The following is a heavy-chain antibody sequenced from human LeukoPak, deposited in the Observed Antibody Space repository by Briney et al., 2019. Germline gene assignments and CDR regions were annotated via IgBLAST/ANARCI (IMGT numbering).Heavy chain of an antibody. CDR1: GYTFTGYY. CDR3: ARTENPIMITFGGVIVPFDY. CDR2: INPNSGGT. V-gene: IGHV1-2*02. D-gene: IGHD3-16*02. J-gene: IGHJ4*02. Sequence: ASVKVSCKASGYTFTGYYLHWVRQAPGQGLEWMGWINPNSGGTNYAQKFQGRVTMTRDTSISTAYMEPSRLRSDDTAVYYCARTENPIMITFGGVIVPFDYWGRGTLVTVSS.